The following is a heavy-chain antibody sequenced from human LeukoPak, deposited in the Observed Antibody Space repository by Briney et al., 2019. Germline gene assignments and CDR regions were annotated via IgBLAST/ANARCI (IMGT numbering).Heavy chain of an antibody. J-gene: IGHJ3*02. V-gene: IGHV3-30*18. Sequence: PGGSLRLSCAASGFTFSSYGMHWVRQAPGKGLEWVSVISYDGSNKYYADSVKGRFTISRDNSKNTLYLQMNSLRAEDTAVYYCAKVCFGYYGSGSPDAFDIWGQGTMVTVSS. D-gene: IGHD3-10*01. CDR1: GFTFSSYG. CDR3: AKVCFGYYGSGSPDAFDI. CDR2: ISYDGSNK.